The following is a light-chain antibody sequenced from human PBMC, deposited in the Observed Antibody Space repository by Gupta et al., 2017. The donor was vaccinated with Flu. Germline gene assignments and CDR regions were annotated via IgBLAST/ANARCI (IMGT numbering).Light chain of an antibody. CDR2: TAS. V-gene: IGKV1-5*03. Sequence: GDRVTITCRASQNINKHLDWYHQKPGKAPKLLINTASTLERGVPSRFSGSGSGTEFTLTISSLQPDDFATYYWQQYDLYAKFGQGTRLEIK. J-gene: IGKJ5*01. CDR3: QQYDLYAK. CDR1: QNINKH.